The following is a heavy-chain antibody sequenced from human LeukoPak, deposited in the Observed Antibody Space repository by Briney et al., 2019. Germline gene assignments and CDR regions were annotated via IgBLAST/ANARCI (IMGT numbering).Heavy chain of an antibody. CDR3: ARDRHVLLWFGRDFDAFDI. J-gene: IGHJ3*02. CDR2: IYDGDST. CDR1: GFTVSNNY. V-gene: IGHV3-53*01. Sequence: PGGSLRLSCAASGFTVSNNYMSWVRQAPGKGLEWVSVIYDGDSTYYADSVKGRFTISRDNSKNTPYLQMNSLRAEDTAVYYCARDRHVLLWFGRDFDAFDIWGQGTMVTVSS. D-gene: IGHD3-10*01.